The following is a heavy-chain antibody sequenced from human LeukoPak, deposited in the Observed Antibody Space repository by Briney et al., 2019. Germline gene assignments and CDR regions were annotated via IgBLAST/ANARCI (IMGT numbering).Heavy chain of an antibody. V-gene: IGHV1-18*01. J-gene: IGHJ5*02. CDR2: ISAYNGNT. CDR1: GYTFTSYG. D-gene: IGHD3-22*01. Sequence: GASVKVSCKASGYTFTSYGISWVRQAPGQGLEWMGWISAYNGNTNYAQKLQGRVTMTTDTSTSTAYMELRSLRSDDTAVYYCARDHDTMIVVANWFDPWGQGTLVTVSS. CDR3: ARDHDTMIVVANWFDP.